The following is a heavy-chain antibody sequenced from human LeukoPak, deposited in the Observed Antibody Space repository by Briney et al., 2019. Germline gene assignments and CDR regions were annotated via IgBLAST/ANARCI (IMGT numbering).Heavy chain of an antibody. Sequence: GGSLRLSCAASGLSFTNAWMSWVRQAPGKGLQWVARIKSKGHGGATDYAAPVKGRFTISRDDSKGTVDLQMDSLKTEDSALYYCTTDPPFTQPELDYWGQGTLVTVSS. CDR2: IKSKGHGGAT. V-gene: IGHV3-15*01. J-gene: IGHJ4*02. D-gene: IGHD5-18*01. CDR3: TTDPPFTQPELDY. CDR1: GLSFTNAW.